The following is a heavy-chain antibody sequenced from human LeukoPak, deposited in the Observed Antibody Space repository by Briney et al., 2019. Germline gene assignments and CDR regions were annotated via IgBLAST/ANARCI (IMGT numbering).Heavy chain of an antibody. CDR1: GFSFSSYG. CDR2: IWYDGTNK. D-gene: IGHD5-18*01. Sequence: GRSLRLSCATSGFSFSSYGMHWVRQAPGKGLEWVAVIWYDGTNKYYADSVKGRFTISRDNSKNTLYLQMNSLRAEDTAVYYCARDQRGFSYSKYYFDYWGQGTLVTVSS. CDR3: ARDQRGFSYSKYYFDY. V-gene: IGHV3-33*01. J-gene: IGHJ4*02.